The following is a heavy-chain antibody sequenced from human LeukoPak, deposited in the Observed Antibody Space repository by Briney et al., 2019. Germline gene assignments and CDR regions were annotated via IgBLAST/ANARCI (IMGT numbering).Heavy chain of an antibody. D-gene: IGHD3-9*01. J-gene: IGHJ4*02. CDR2: IRHDGSDK. V-gene: IGHV3-30*02. CDR1: GFAFGDFW. Sequence: GGSLRLSCAASGFAFGDFWMSWVRQAPGKGLEWVAFIRHDGSDKYYADSVKGRFTISRDNSKNTLYLQMNSLRTEDTAVYYCAEDDILTGYNLDYWGQGTLVTVSS. CDR3: AEDDILTGYNLDY.